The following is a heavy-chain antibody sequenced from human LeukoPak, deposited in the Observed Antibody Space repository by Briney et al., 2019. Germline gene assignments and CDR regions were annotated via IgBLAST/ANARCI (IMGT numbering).Heavy chain of an antibody. D-gene: IGHD6-19*01. CDR1: GFTFSSYA. V-gene: IGHV3-23*01. CDR3: AKSYSSGWPYYFDY. CDR2: ISGGGTNT. Sequence: PGGSLRLSCAASGFTFSSYAMSWVRQAPGKGLEWVSAISGGGTNTYYTDSVKGRFTISRDNSKNTLYLQMNSLRAGDTAVYYCAKSYSSGWPYYFDYWGQGTLVTVSS. J-gene: IGHJ4*02.